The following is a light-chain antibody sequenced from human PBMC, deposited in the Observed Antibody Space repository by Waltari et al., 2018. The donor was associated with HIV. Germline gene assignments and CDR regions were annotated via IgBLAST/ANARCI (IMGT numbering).Light chain of an antibody. CDR1: PSISST. CDR3: QQYLQWPRT. J-gene: IGKJ2*01. V-gene: IGKV3-15*01. CDR2: DAA. Sequence: DIVMTQSPATLSLSPGARATLSCRASPSISSTLAWYQQKPGQSPRLLIYDAAPRATGIPARFSGSGSGTEFTLTISTLQSADFAIYYCQQYLQWPRTFGQGTKVEIK.